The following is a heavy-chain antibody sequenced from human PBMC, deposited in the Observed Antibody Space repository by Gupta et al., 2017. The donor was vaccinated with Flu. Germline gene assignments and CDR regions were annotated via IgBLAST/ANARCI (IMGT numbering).Heavy chain of an antibody. V-gene: IGHV3-15*05. D-gene: IGHD5-18*01. Sequence: EVRLVESGGGLVEPGGSLRLSCATSGIVFNNAWMGWVRQPPGKGLEWVGLIKRRIDGGAADYGAPVKGRFTISREDSQSKLFLQMESLKTEDTGVYYCTTISTTYRSDGYDAADVWGQGTTVTVSS. CDR3: TTISTTYRSDGYDAADV. CDR2: IKRRIDGGAA. CDR1: GIVFNNAW. J-gene: IGHJ6*02.